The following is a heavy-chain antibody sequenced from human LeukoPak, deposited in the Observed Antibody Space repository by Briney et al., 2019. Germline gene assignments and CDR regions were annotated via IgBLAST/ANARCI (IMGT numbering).Heavy chain of an antibody. CDR1: GYSISSGYY. CDR3: ASGYCTNGVCYEDAFDI. J-gene: IGHJ3*02. V-gene: IGHV4-38-2*01. D-gene: IGHD2-8*01. CDR2: IYHSGST. Sequence: SETLSLTCAVSGYSISSGYYWGWIRQPPGKGLEWIGSIYHSGSTYYNPSLKSRVTISVDTSKNQFSLKLSSVTAADTAVYYCASGYCTNGVCYEDAFDIWGQGTMVAVSS.